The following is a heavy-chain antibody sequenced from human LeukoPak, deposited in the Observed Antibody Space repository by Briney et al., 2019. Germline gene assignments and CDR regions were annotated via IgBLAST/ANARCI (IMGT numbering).Heavy chain of an antibody. Sequence: GGSLRLTCTVSGFTASSNSMSWVRQAPGKGLEWVSFIYSDNTHYSDSVKGRFTISRDNSKNTLYLQMNSLRAEDTAVYYCAVGSVVAATFEGDYWGQGTLVNVSS. CDR3: AVGSVVAATFEGDY. D-gene: IGHD2-15*01. CDR2: IYSDNT. CDR1: GFTASSNS. V-gene: IGHV3-53*01. J-gene: IGHJ4*02.